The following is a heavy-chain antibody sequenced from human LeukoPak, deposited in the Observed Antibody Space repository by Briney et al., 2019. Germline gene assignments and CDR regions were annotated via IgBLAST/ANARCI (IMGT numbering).Heavy chain of an antibody. D-gene: IGHD1-26*01. CDR1: GGSFSGYS. J-gene: IGHJ5*02. CDR3: AREVLVGATSWFDP. CDR2: INHSGST. V-gene: IGHV4-34*01. Sequence: SETLSLTCAVYGGSFSGYSWSWIRQPPGKGLEWIGEINHSGSTNYNPSLKSRVTISVDTSKNQFSLKLSSVTAADTAVYYCAREVLVGATSWFDPWGQGTLVTVSS.